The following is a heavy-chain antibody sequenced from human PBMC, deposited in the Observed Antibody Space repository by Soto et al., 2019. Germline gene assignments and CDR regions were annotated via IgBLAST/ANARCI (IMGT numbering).Heavy chain of an antibody. D-gene: IGHD4-4*01. CDR2: MNEDGSER. CDR1: GFSFSSAW. J-gene: IGHJ4*02. CDR3: ARDRAYSRFDY. Sequence: EVQLMESGGGLVQPGGSLRLSCAVSGFSFSSAWMTWIRQAPGKGLERVAIMNEDGSERYYVDSVKGRFTISRDNAKNALFLQMNSLRVEDTAVYFCARDRAYSRFDYWGQGSLVTVSS. V-gene: IGHV3-7*03.